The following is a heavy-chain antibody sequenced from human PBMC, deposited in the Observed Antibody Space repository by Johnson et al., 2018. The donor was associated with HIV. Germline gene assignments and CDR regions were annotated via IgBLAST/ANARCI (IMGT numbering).Heavy chain of an antibody. CDR1: GFTVSSNY. CDR2: IYSGGST. CDR3: ARDGQDRDDAFDI. D-gene: IGHD3-22*01. J-gene: IGHJ3*02. V-gene: IGHV3-53*01. Sequence: VQLVESGGGLIQPGGSLRLSCAASGFTVSSNYMSWVRQAPGKGLEWVSVIYSGGSTYYADSVKVRFTISRDNSKNTLYLQMNSLRAEDTAVYYCARDGQDRDDAFDIWGQGTMVTVSS.